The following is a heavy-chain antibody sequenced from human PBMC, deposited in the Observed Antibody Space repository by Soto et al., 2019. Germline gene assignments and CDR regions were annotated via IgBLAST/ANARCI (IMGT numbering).Heavy chain of an antibody. CDR2: INHSGST. J-gene: IGHJ6*02. Sequence: PSETLSLTCAVYAVSFSGYYWSCIRHAPGKGLEWIGEINHSGSTNYNPSLKSRVTISVDTSKNQFSLKLSSVTPADTAAYYCARGPGAGYFEWFLFSGYSMDVGGDGTKVAV. D-gene: IGHD3-9*01. V-gene: IGHV4-34*01. CDR3: ARGPGAGYFEWFLFSGYSMDV. CDR1: AVSFSGYY.